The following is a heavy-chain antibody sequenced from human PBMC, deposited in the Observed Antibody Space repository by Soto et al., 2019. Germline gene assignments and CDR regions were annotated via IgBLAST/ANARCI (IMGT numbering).Heavy chain of an antibody. CDR2: INHSGST. V-gene: IGHV4-34*01. CDR1: GGSFSGYY. J-gene: IGHJ6*02. CDR3: ARNEERGYSSSWYKYYYYYGMDV. D-gene: IGHD6-13*01. Sequence: SETLSLTCAVYGGSFSGYYWSWIRQPPGKGLEWIGEINHSGSTNYNPSLKSRVTISVDTSKNQFSLKLSFVTAADTAVYYCARNEERGYSSSWYKYYYYYGMDVWGQGTTVTVSS.